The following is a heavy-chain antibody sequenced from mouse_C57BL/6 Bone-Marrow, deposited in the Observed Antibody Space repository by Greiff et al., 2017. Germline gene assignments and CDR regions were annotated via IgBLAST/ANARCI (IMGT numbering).Heavy chain of an antibody. CDR3: ARYSSWFAY. Sequence: QVQLQQPGAELVRPGTSVKLSCKASGYTFTSYWMHWVKQRPGQGLEWIGVIDPADSYTNYNQKFKGKATLTVDTSSSTAYMQLSSLTSEDSAVYYFARYSSWFAYWGQGTLVTVSA. J-gene: IGHJ3*01. CDR2: IDPADSYT. CDR1: GYTFTSYW. V-gene: IGHV1-59*01.